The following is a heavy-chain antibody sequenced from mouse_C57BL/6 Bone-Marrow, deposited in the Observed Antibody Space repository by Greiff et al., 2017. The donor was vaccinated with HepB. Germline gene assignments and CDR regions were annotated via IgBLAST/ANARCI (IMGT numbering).Heavy chain of an antibody. J-gene: IGHJ1*03. CDR3: ARGHYYGSSYWYFDV. V-gene: IGHV7-3*01. CDR1: GFTLTDYY. D-gene: IGHD1-1*01. CDR2: IRNKANGYTT. Sequence: EVHLVESGGGLVQPGGSLSLSCAASGFTLTDYYMSWVRQPPGKALEWLGFIRNKANGYTTEYSASVKGRFTISRDNSQSILYLQMNDLRAEDSATYYCARGHYYGSSYWYFDVWGTGTTVTVSS.